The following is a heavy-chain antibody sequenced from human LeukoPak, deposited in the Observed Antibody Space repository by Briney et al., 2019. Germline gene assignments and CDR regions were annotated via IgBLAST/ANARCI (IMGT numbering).Heavy chain of an antibody. CDR1: GFTFSSYA. D-gene: IGHD5-12*01. V-gene: IGHV3-23*01. J-gene: IGHJ4*02. Sequence: GGSLRLSCAASGFTFSSYAMSWVRQAPGKGLEWVSGISGSGGTTYYTDSVKGRFTISRDNSKNTLYLQVSSLRAEDTAVYYCAREGIDGSGYDLDYWGQGTLVTVSS. CDR2: ISGSGGTT. CDR3: AREGIDGSGYDLDY.